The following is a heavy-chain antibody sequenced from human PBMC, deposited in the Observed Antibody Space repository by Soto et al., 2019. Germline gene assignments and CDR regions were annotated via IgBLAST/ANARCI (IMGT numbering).Heavy chain of an antibody. D-gene: IGHD6-6*01. CDR1: GYTFTSYS. J-gene: IGHJ6*02. CDR3: AREYSSFTYYYYGMDV. CDR2: INAGNGNT. V-gene: IGHV1-3*01. Sequence: ASVKVSCKASGYTFTSYSMHWVRQAPGQRLEWMGWINAGNGNTKYSQKFQGRVTITRDTSASTAYMELSSLRSEDTAVYYCAREYSSFTYYYYGMDVWGQGTTVTVSS.